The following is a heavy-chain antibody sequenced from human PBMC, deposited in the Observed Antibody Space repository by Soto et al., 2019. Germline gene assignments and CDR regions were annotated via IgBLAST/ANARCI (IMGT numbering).Heavy chain of an antibody. CDR1: GYTFTSYA. D-gene: IGHD1-7*01. CDR2: INAGNGNT. V-gene: IGHV1-3*01. Sequence: GASVKVSCKASGYTFTSYAMHWVRQAPGQRLEWMGWINAGNGNTKYPQRFQGRVTITRDTSASTAYMELSSLRSEDTAVYYCARNILGGTTDYWGPGTLVTVS. J-gene: IGHJ4*02. CDR3: ARNILGGTTDY.